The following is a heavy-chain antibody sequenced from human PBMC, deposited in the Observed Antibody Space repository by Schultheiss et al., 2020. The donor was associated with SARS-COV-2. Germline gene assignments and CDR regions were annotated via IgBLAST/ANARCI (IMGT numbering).Heavy chain of an antibody. J-gene: IGHJ4*02. V-gene: IGHV3-9*03. CDR1: GFTFDDYA. CDR3: AKDHSRGNYVWGYFDY. D-gene: IGHD3-16*01. CDR2: ISWNSGSI. Sequence: SLRLSCAASGFTFDDYAMHWVRQAPGKGLEWVSGISWNSGSIGYADSVKGRFTISRDNAKNSLYLQMNSLRAEDMALYYCAKDHSRGNYVWGYFDYWGQGTLVTVSS.